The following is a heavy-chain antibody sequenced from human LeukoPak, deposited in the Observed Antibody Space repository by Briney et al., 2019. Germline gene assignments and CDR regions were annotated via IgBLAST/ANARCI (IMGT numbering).Heavy chain of an antibody. V-gene: IGHV4-34*01. J-gene: IGHJ4*02. CDR3: ARGVYGDYFTKTGYFDY. CDR1: GGSFSGYY. CDR2: INDSGST. Sequence: SETLSLTCAVYGGSFSGYYWNWIRQPPGKGLEWIGEINDSGSTNYNPFLKSRVSISVDTSKKQFSLKVNSVTAVDTAVYYCARGVYGDYFTKTGYFDYWGQGTQVIVSS. D-gene: IGHD4-17*01.